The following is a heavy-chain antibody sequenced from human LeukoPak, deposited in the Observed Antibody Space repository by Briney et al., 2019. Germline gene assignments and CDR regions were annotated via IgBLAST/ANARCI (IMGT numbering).Heavy chain of an antibody. Sequence: GGSLRLSCAASGFTFMTYSMNWVRQAPGKGLEWVSSISSSSSSYIYYADSVKGRFTISRDNAKNSLYLQMNSLRAEDTAVYYCAKQFGSESNWFDPWGQGTLVTVSS. D-gene: IGHD1-26*01. J-gene: IGHJ5*02. CDR2: ISSSSSSYI. CDR1: GFTFMTYS. CDR3: AKQFGSESNWFDP. V-gene: IGHV3-21*04.